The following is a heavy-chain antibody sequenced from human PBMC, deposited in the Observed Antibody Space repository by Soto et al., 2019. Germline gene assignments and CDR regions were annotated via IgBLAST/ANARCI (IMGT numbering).Heavy chain of an antibody. CDR1: GFSLSSSGVG. CDR2: IYWNDDK. D-gene: IGHD4-17*01. Sequence: QITFEESGPTLVKPTQTLTLTCTFSGFSLSSSGVGVGWVRQPPGKPLEGLALIYWNDDKNYSPSLKSRLTITKNTSKNQVVLTMTNMDPVDTATYYCGHRPRPRTTVFAVWFDPWGQGTLVTVSS. CDR3: GHRPRPRTTVFAVWFDP. J-gene: IGHJ5*02. V-gene: IGHV2-5*01.